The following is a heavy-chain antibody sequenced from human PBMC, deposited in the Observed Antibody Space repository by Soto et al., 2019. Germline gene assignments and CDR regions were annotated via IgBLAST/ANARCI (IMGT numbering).Heavy chain of an antibody. J-gene: IGHJ6*02. CDR2: INPYTGGT. D-gene: IGHD2-21*02. V-gene: IGHV1-2*02. Sequence: QVQLVQSGSEVKEPGASVKVSCKASGYTFTGYYVLWVRQAPGQGPECMGWINPYTGGTNYAQKFQGRVTMTRATAISTAYMELSKVISDDTSVYYCATQCHHCGGDCYWVPYFGMDVWGQGTTVTVSS. CDR1: GYTFTGYY. CDR3: ATQCHHCGGDCYWVPYFGMDV.